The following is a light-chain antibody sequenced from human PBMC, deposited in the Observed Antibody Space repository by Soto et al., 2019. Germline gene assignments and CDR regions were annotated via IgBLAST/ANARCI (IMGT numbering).Light chain of an antibody. J-gene: IGLJ1*01. V-gene: IGLV2-18*02. CDR2: EVS. Sequence: QSALTQPPSVSGSPGQSVTISCTGTSSDVASYNRVSWYQQPPGKAPKLIIYEVSNRPSGVPDRFSGSKSGKTASLTISGLQAEDAADYYCSSYTTSTPYVFGTGTKLTVL. CDR3: SSYTTSTPYV. CDR1: SSDVASYNR.